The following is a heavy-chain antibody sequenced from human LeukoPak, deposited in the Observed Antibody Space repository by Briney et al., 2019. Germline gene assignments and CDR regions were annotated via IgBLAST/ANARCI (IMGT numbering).Heavy chain of an antibody. V-gene: IGHV1-69*05. CDR3: ARGNNRQVGATSF. D-gene: IGHD1-26*01. Sequence: GASVKVSCKASGGTFSSYAISWVRQAPGQGLEWMGGIIPIFGTANYAQKFQGRVTITTDESTSTAHMELRSLRSDDTAVYYCARGNNRQVGATSFWGQGTLVTVSS. J-gene: IGHJ4*02. CDR1: GGTFSSYA. CDR2: IIPIFGTA.